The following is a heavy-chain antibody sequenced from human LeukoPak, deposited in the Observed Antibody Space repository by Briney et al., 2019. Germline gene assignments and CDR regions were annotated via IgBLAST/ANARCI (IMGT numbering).Heavy chain of an antibody. Sequence: SETLSLTCTVSGGSLSSHYWSWIRQPPGKGLEWIGYIYYSGSTNYTPSLKSRVTISVDTSKSQCSLKLSSVTAADTAVYYCARVGYCSSTSCYPLWFDPWGQGTLVTVHS. CDR2: IYYSGST. V-gene: IGHV4-59*11. CDR3: ARVGYCSSTSCYPLWFDP. J-gene: IGHJ5*02. CDR1: GGSLSSHY. D-gene: IGHD2-2*01.